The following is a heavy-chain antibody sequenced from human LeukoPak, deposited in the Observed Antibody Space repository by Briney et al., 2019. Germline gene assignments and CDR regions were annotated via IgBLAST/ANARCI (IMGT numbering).Heavy chain of an antibody. CDR1: GGSISSSSYY. CDR3: ARDRGWRAAAGPRNWYFDL. Sequence: KTSETLSLTCTVSGGSISSSSYYWGWIRQPPGKGLEWIGSIYYSGSTYYNPSLKSRATISVDTSKNQFSLKLSSVTAADTAVYYCARDRGWRAAAGPRNWYFDLWGRGTLVTVSS. J-gene: IGHJ2*01. CDR2: IYYSGST. V-gene: IGHV4-39*07. D-gene: IGHD6-13*01.